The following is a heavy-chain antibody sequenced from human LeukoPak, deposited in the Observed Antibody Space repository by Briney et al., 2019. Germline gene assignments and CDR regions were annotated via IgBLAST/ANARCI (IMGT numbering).Heavy chain of an antibody. V-gene: IGHV1-2*02. CDR2: IHPNSGGT. Sequence: ASVKVSCKASGYTFTAYYVHWVRQAPGQGLEWMGWIHPNSGGTKYAQNFQGRVTMTRDTSISTAYMELSSLRSDDTAVYYCARGYRYGWAFDIWGQGTMVTVSS. CDR1: GYTFTAYY. CDR3: ARGYRYGWAFDI. J-gene: IGHJ3*02. D-gene: IGHD5-18*01.